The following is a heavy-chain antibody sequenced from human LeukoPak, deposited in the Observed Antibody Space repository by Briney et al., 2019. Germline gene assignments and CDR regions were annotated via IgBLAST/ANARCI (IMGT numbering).Heavy chain of an antibody. Sequence: GGSLRLSCAASGFTFSSYWMSWVRQAPGKGLEWLANIKQDGSEKYYVDSVKGRFTISRDNAKNSLYLQMNSLRAEDTAVYYCARANGRGVIPYWGQGTLVTVSS. CDR2: IKQDGSEK. CDR3: ARANGRGVIPY. D-gene: IGHD3-10*01. J-gene: IGHJ4*02. CDR1: GFTFSSYW. V-gene: IGHV3-7*01.